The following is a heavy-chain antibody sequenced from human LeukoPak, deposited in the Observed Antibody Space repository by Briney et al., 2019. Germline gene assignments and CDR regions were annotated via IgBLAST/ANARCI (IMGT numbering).Heavy chain of an antibody. CDR3: AKDRPQYCSSVSCYVFDS. V-gene: IGHV3-23*01. J-gene: IGHJ4*02. Sequence: GGSLRLSCVGSEFTFSNYAMSWVRQAPGRGLEWVSSISGNGGGTYYADSVKGRFTISRDNSRNTLYLQMNSLRAEDTALYYCAKDRPQYCSSVSCYVFDSWGQGTLVTVSS. CDR2: ISGNGGGT. D-gene: IGHD2-2*01. CDR1: EFTFSNYA.